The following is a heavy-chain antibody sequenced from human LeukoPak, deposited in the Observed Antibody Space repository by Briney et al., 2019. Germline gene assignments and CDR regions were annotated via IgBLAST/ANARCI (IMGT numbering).Heavy chain of an antibody. V-gene: IGHV3-20*04. CDR2: INWSGGST. J-gene: IGHJ4*02. CDR1: GFAFAEHG. D-gene: IGHD2-2*01. CDR3: ARAPITSPSYFDY. Sequence: RAGGSLRLSCTASGFAFAEHGMSWVRQVPGKGLEWVSGINWSGGSTGYADPLRGRFTISRDNAKNSLYLQMDSLRAEDTALYYCARAPITSPSYFDYWGQGTLVTVSS.